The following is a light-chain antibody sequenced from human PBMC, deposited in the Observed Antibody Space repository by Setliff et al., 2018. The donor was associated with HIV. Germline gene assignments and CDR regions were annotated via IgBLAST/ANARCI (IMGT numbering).Light chain of an antibody. V-gene: IGLV2-14*01. J-gene: IGLJ1*01. CDR3: SSYTTSTTLVYV. CDR2: DVT. CDR1: SSDVGGHDY. Sequence: QSALAQVASVSGSPGQSITISCTGTSSDVGGHDYVPWYQQHPDKAPKLIIYDVTNRPSGISDRFSGSKSGDTASLTISGLQTEDEATYFCSSYTTSTTLVYVFGTGTKVTVL.